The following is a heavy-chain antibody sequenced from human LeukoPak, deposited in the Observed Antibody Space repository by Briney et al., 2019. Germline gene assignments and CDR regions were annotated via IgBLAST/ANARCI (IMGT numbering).Heavy chain of an antibody. D-gene: IGHD5-12*01. Sequence: PGRSLRLSCAASGFIFENYAMHWVRQAPGKGLEWVSGISWNSGVVGYMDSVKGRFTISRDNGKNSLYLQMSSLRAEDTAIHYCIRTLIVATSPYMDVWGKGTTVTVSS. CDR2: ISWNSGVV. V-gene: IGHV3-9*01. CDR3: IRTLIVATSPYMDV. CDR1: GFIFENYA. J-gene: IGHJ6*03.